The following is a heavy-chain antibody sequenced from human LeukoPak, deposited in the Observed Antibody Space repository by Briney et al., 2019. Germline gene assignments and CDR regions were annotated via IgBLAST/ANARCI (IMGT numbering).Heavy chain of an antibody. V-gene: IGHV3-7*01. J-gene: IGHJ5*02. CDR3: ARWNQYCSGGSCYNWFDP. Sequence: PGGSLRLSWVASGFTFSSYWMSWVRQAPGKGLEWVANIKQDGSEKYYVDSVKGRFTISRDNAKNSLYLQMNSLRAEDTAVYYCARWNQYCSGGSCYNWFDPWGQGTLVTVSS. D-gene: IGHD2-15*01. CDR1: GFTFSSYW. CDR2: IKQDGSEK.